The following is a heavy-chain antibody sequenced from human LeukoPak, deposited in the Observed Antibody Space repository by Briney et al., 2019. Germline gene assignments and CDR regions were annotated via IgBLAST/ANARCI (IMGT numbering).Heavy chain of an antibody. J-gene: IGHJ6*03. D-gene: IGHD2-8*02. V-gene: IGHV1-2*02. CDR2: INPNSGGT. Sequence: ASVKVSCKASGYTFTGYYMHWVRQAPGQGLEWMGWINPNSGGTNYAQKFQGRVTMTRDTSISTAYMELSRLRSDDTAVYYRARGVFSGVWLYYYYMDVWGKGTTVTVSS. CDR3: ARGVFSGVWLYYYYMDV. CDR1: GYTFTGYY.